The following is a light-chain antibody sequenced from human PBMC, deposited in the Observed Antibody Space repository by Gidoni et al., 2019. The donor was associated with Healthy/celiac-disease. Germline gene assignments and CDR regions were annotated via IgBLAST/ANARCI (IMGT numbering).Light chain of an antibody. J-gene: IGLJ2*01. CDR2: GSN. Sequence: QSLLTQPPSVSGAPGPSVPIPFTGTPSNIGAGFVGLWYQQLPGAAPKPLLSGSNSRPSGVPNRFSCSKSCTSASLAISGLQAEDDADYYCQSFDNSLSGSIFRGWTKLPVL. CDR1: PSNIGAGFV. V-gene: IGLV1-40*01. CDR3: QSFDNSLSGSI.